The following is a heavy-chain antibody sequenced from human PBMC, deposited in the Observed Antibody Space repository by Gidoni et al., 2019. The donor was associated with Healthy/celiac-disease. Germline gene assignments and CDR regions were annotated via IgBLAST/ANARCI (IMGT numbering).Heavy chain of an antibody. V-gene: IGHV3-30*18. CDR1: GFTFSRYG. CDR3: AKDFPGLALWWCFQH. Sequence: QVQLVESGGGVVQPGRSLRLSCAASGFTFSRYGMHWVRQAPGKGLEWVAVISYDGSNKYYADSVKGRFTISRDNSKNTLYLQMNSLRAEDTAVYYCAKDFPGLALWWCFQHWGQGTLVTVSS. J-gene: IGHJ1*01. CDR2: ISYDGSNK. D-gene: IGHD2-21*01.